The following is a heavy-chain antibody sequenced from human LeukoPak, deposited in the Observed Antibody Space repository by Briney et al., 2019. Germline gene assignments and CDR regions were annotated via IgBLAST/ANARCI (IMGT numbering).Heavy chain of an antibody. D-gene: IGHD1-26*01. Sequence: GGSLRLSCAVSGFTVSNNYATWVRQAPGKGLEWVSIIYSGGGTFYADSVNGRFTISRDISKNIVFLQMDSLRVEDTAIYYCARDYYNVGLAYWGQGTLVAVSS. CDR3: ARDYYNVGLAY. CDR1: GFTVSNNY. V-gene: IGHV3-53*01. J-gene: IGHJ4*02. CDR2: IYSGGGT.